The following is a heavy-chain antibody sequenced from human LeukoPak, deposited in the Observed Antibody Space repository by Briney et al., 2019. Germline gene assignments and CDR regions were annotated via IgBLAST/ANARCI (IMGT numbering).Heavy chain of an antibody. CDR3: ARVYNWNSSGLGAPRD. J-gene: IGHJ4*02. V-gene: IGHV4-38-2*02. Sequence: SETLSLTCTVSGYSISSGYYWGWIRQPPGKGLEWIGSIYYSGSTYYNPSLKSRVTISVDTSKNQFSLKLSSVTAADTAVYYCARVYNWNSSGLGAPRDWGRGTQVTVSS. CDR2: IYYSGST. D-gene: IGHD1-7*01. CDR1: GYSISSGYY.